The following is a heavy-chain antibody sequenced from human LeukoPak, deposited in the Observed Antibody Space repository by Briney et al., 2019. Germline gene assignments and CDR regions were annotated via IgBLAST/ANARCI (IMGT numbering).Heavy chain of an antibody. CDR2: ISSSSSYI. D-gene: IGHD5-18*01. CDR3: ARDHYSYGYGWFDP. J-gene: IGHJ5*02. V-gene: IGHV3-21*01. CDR1: GFTFSSYS. Sequence: GGSLRLSCAASGFTFSSYSMNWVRQAPGRGLEWVSSISSSSSYIYYADSVKGRFTISRDNAKNSLYLQMNSLRAEDTAVYYCARDHYSYGYGWFDPWGQGTLVTVSS.